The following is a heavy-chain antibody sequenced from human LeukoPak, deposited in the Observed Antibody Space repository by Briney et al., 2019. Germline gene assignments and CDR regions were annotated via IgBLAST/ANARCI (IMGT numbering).Heavy chain of an antibody. D-gene: IGHD3-3*01. CDR2: INHSGST. CDR1: GGSFSGYY. J-gene: IGHJ6*03. CDR3: AKIFPRGYYYYYMDV. Sequence: SETLSLTCAVYGGSFSGYYWSWIRQPPGKGLEWIGEINHSGSTNYNPSLKSRVTISVDTSKNQFSLKLSSVTAADTAVYYCAKIFPRGYYYYYMDVWGKGTPVTVSS. V-gene: IGHV4-34*01.